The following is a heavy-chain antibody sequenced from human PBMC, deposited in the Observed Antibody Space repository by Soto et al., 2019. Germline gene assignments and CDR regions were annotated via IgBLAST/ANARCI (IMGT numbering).Heavy chain of an antibody. J-gene: IGHJ1*01. CDR3: ATPYYFNH. V-gene: IGHV3-21*06. D-gene: IGHD3-16*01. CDR2: ISDDSSYI. CDR1: GCMFSAYT. Sequence: GSRLLSCSASGCMFSAYTMNWVRQAPGKGLEWLSSISDDSSYIDYADSLRGRFTVSRDNARNSLYLQIDSLGVEDTAVYYCATPYYFNHWGPGTLVTVYS.